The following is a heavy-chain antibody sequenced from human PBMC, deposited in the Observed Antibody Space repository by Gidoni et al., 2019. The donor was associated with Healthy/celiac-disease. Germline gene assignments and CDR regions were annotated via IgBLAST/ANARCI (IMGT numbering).Heavy chain of an antibody. CDR1: SYA. V-gene: IGHV3-23*01. D-gene: IGHD3-16*02. CDR2: ISGSGGST. J-gene: IGHJ3*02. Sequence: SYAMSWVRQAPGKGLEWVLAISGSGGSTYYADSVKGRFTISRDNPKNTLYLQMNSLRAEDTAVYYCASYPGADSFDIWGQGTMVTVSS. CDR3: ASYPGADSFDI.